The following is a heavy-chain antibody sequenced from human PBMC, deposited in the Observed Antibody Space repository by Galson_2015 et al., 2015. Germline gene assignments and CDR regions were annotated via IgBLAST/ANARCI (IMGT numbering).Heavy chain of an antibody. D-gene: IGHD1-26*01. CDR2: ISSDGGST. J-gene: IGHJ4*02. CDR3: VKDLGAEDY. CDR1: GFIFSNYA. V-gene: IGHV3-64D*08. Sequence: SLRLSCAASGFIFSNYAMQWVRQAPGKGLEYVATISSDGGSTYYADSVKGRFTISRDNSKNTLYVQMSSLRADDTAVYYCVKDLGAEDYWGQGTLVTVSS.